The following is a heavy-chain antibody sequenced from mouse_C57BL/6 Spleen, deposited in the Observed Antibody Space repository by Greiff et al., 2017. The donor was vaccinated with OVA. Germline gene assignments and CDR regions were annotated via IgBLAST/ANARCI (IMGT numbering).Heavy chain of an antibody. J-gene: IGHJ2*01. V-gene: IGHV14-2*01. CDR3: ARWGITTDYYLDY. Sequence: VQLQQSGAELVKPGASVKLSCTASGFNIKDYYMHWVKQRTEQGLEWIGRIDPEDGETKYAPYLQGKATITADTASNTAYLQLSSLTSEDTAVYYCARWGITTDYYLDYWGQGTTLTVSS. CDR1: GFNIKDYY. CDR2: IDPEDGET. D-gene: IGHD1-2*01.